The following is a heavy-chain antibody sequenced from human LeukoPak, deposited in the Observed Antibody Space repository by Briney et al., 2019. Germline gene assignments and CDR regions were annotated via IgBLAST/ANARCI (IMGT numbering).Heavy chain of an antibody. D-gene: IGHD3-22*01. CDR3: ARGNRHYYDSSGYYYGALFDY. Sequence: SETLSLTCTFSVGSISSGGYYWSWIRQHPGKGLEWIGYIYYSGSTYYNPSLKSRVTISVDTSKNQFSLKLSSVTAADTAVYYCARGNRHYYDSSGYYYGALFDYWGQGTLVTVSS. V-gene: IGHV4-31*03. J-gene: IGHJ4*02. CDR2: IYYSGST. CDR1: VGSISSGGYY.